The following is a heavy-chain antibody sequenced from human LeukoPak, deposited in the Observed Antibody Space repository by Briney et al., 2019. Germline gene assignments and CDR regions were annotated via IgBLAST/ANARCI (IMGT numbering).Heavy chain of an antibody. V-gene: IGHV3-30*02. Sequence: PGGSLRLSCATSGFIFNNYGMHWVRQAPGKGLEWVAFIWSDGTTQYYADSVKGRFTISRDNSKKTLYLQMNSLRTEDTPLYNCAKVVTVVVLLDYWGQGTLVTVSS. CDR2: IWSDGTTQ. CDR3: AKVVTVVVLLDY. CDR1: GFIFNNYG. D-gene: IGHD2-2*03. J-gene: IGHJ4*02.